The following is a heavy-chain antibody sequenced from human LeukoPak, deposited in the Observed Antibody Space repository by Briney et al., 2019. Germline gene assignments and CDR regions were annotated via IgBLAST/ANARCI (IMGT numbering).Heavy chain of an antibody. CDR3: ARHIAAAGNRPFDY. J-gene: IGHJ4*02. CDR1: GFTFSSYS. CDR2: ISSSSSYI. Sequence: GGSLRLSCAASGFTFSSYSMNWFRQAPEKGLEWVSSISSSSSYIYYADSVKGRFTISRDNAKNSLYLQMNSLRAEDTAVYYCARHIAAAGNRPFDYWGQGTLVTVSS. V-gene: IGHV3-21*01. D-gene: IGHD6-13*01.